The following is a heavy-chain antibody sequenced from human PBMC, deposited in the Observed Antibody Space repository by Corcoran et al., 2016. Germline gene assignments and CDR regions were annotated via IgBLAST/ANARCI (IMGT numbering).Heavy chain of an antibody. CDR1: GYSFTSYW. Sequence: EVQLVQSGAEVKKPGESLKISCKGSGYSFTSYWIGWVRQMPGKGLEWMGIIYPGDSDTRYSPYFQGQVTLSADKSISTAYLQWSSLTASDTAMYYCARFWRSGYYPNWDFDLWGRGTLVTVSS. CDR3: ARFWRSGYYPNWDFDL. CDR2: IYPGDSDT. D-gene: IGHD3-3*01. J-gene: IGHJ2*01. V-gene: IGHV5-51*01.